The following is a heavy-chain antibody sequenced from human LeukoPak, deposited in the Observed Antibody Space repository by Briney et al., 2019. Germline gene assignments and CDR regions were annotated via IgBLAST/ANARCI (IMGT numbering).Heavy chain of an antibody. D-gene: IGHD2-21*01. CDR1: GYTFTGYY. J-gene: IGHJ4*02. Sequence: ATVKVSCKASGYTFTGYYMHWVRQAPGQGLEWMGRINPNSGGTNYAQKFQGRVTMTRDTSISTAYMELSRLRSDDTAVYYCASGYGDPSRDFDYWGQGTLVTVSS. CDR3: ASGYGDPSRDFDY. CDR2: INPNSGGT. V-gene: IGHV1-2*06.